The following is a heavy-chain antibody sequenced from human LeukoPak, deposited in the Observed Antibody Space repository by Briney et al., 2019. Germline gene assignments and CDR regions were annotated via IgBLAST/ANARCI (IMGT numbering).Heavy chain of an antibody. V-gene: IGHV1-3*01. J-gene: IGHJ4*02. Sequence: GASVKVSCKASGYTFTRYAMHWVRQAPGQRLEWMGWINAGNGNTKYSQKFQGRVTITRDTSASTAYMELSSLRSEDTAVYYCARDTGGNSGSYYGYWGQGALVTVSS. D-gene: IGHD1-26*01. CDR1: GYTFTRYA. CDR3: ARDTGGNSGSYYGY. CDR2: INAGNGNT.